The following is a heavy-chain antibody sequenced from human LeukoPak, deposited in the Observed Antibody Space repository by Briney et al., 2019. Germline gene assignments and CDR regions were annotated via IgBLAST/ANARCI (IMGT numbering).Heavy chain of an antibody. D-gene: IGHD3-22*01. J-gene: IGHJ4*02. Sequence: GGSLRLSCAASGFTFSSYSMNWVRQAPGKGLEWVSSISSSSSYIHYADSVKGRFTISRDNAKNSLYLQMNSLRAEDTAVYYCARGYYYDSSGYYLDYWGQGTLVTVSS. CDR1: GFTFSSYS. V-gene: IGHV3-21*01. CDR3: ARGYYYDSSGYYLDY. CDR2: ISSSSSYI.